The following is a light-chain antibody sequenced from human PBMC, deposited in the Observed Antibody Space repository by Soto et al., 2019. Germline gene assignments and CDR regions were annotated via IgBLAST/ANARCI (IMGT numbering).Light chain of an antibody. CDR1: SSDIGAYDY. CDR2: DVT. V-gene: IGLV2-11*01. Sequence: QSALTQPRSVSGSPGQSVTISCTGTSSDIGAYDYVSWYQQHPGKAPKLIIYDVTKRPSGVPDRFSGSKSGNTASLTISGLQAEDEADYYCCSYAGIYTVIFGGGTKLTVL. J-gene: IGLJ2*01. CDR3: CSYAGIYTVI.